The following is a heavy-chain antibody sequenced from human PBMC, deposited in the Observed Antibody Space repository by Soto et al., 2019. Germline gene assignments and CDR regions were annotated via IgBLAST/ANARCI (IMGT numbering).Heavy chain of an antibody. CDR3: ARVGAWYNWNPGYYYGMDV. J-gene: IGHJ6*02. D-gene: IGHD1-1*01. Sequence: ASVKVSCKASGYTFTSYAMHWVRQAPGQRLEWMGWINAGNGNTKYSQKFQGRVTITRDTSASTAYMELSSLRSEDTAVYYFARVGAWYNWNPGYYYGMDVWGQGTTVTVSS. V-gene: IGHV1-3*01. CDR1: GYTFTSYA. CDR2: INAGNGNT.